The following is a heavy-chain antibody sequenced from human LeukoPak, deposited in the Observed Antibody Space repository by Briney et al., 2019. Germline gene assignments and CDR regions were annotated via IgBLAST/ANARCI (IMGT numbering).Heavy chain of an antibody. D-gene: IGHD3-22*01. Sequence: PSETLSLTCTVSSGSISSGDYYWSWIRQPPGKGLEWIGYIYYSGGTYYNPSLKSRVTISVGTSKNQFSLKLSSVTAADTAVYYCARVGSGDSSGYLNWFDPWGQGTLVTVSS. V-gene: IGHV4-30-4*01. CDR2: IYYSGGT. CDR1: SGSISSGDYY. CDR3: ARVGSGDSSGYLNWFDP. J-gene: IGHJ5*02.